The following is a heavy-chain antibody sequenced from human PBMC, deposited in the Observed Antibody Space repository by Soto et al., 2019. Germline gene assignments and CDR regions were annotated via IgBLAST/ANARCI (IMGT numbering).Heavy chain of an antibody. D-gene: IGHD1-26*01. Sequence: QLHLRESGPGLVKPSETLSLTCTVSGGSITSSSYYWGWIRQPPGKGLEWIGGIYYSGSTYYNPSPRSRVTISADTSKSQFSLKLSSVTAADTAVYYCATQEVGGSYVYTFDPWGQGTLVTVSS. J-gene: IGHJ5*02. V-gene: IGHV4-39*01. CDR2: IYYSGST. CDR3: ATQEVGGSYVYTFDP. CDR1: GGSITSSSYY.